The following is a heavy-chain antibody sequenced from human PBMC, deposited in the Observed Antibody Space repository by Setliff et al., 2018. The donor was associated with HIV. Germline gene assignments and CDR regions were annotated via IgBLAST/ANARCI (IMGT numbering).Heavy chain of an antibody. CDR1: GFTFSTYS. J-gene: IGHJ4*02. D-gene: IGHD6-13*01. V-gene: IGHV3-21*01. Sequence: RRGVLRLSCAASGFTFSTYSMNWVRLAPGRGLEWISSISVSGFNIYYADSVKGRFFVSRDDAKNSLFLQMNSLRTEDTAVYFCARVRARYSSSWSFDYWGQGTPVTVSS. CDR2: ISVSGFNI. CDR3: ARVRARYSSSWSFDY.